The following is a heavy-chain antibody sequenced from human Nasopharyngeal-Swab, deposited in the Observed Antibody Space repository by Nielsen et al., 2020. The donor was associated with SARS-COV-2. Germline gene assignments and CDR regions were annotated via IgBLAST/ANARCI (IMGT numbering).Heavy chain of an antibody. V-gene: IGHV1-18*01. CDR3: ARVGSAIFYYYGMDV. D-gene: IGHD3-3*01. CDR2: ISGHNVDT. CDR1: RYTFRRYC. Sequence: ASVTVSCQASRYTFRRYCISLVRQAPGQGLEWMGWISGHNVDTKYAQKVQGRVTMTTDTSTSTAYMEVWSLKSDDTAVYYCARVGSAIFYYYGMDVWGQGTTVTVYS. J-gene: IGHJ6*02.